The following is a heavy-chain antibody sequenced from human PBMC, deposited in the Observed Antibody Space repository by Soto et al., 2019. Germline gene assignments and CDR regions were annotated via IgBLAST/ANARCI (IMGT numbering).Heavy chain of an antibody. CDR2: INAGNGNT. CDR3: ARLTKPYYYDSSGYYSSDDY. J-gene: IGHJ4*02. D-gene: IGHD3-22*01. Sequence: ASVKVSCKASGYTFTSYAMHWVRQAPGQRLEWMGWINAGNGNTKYSQKFQGRVTITRDTSASTVYMELSSLRSEDTAVYYCARLTKPYYYDSSGYYSSDDYWGQGTLVTVSS. V-gene: IGHV1-3*01. CDR1: GYTFTSYA.